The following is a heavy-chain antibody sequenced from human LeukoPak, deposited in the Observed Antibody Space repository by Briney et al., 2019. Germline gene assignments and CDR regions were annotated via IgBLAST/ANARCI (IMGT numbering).Heavy chain of an antibody. CDR2: INPNSGGA. D-gene: IGHD2-15*01. V-gene: IGHV1-2*06. J-gene: IGHJ5*02. CDR1: GYTFTGYY. Sequence: ASVKVSXKASGYTFTGYYMHWVRQAPGQGLEWMGRINPNSGGANYAQKFQGRVTMTRDTSISTAYMELSRLRSDDTAVYYCARDPVPLGYCSGGSCYTQFDPWAREPWSPSPQ. CDR3: ARDPVPLGYCSGGSCYTQFDP.